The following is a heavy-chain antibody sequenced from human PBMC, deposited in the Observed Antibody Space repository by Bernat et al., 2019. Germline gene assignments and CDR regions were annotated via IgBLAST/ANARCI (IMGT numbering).Heavy chain of an antibody. CDR1: GYTFTSYG. Sequence: QFQLVQSGAEVKKPGASVKVSCKASGYTFTSYGISWVRQAPGQGLEWMGWISAYNGNTNYAQKLQGRVTMTTDTSTSTAYMELRSLRSDDTAVYYCARGRYYDSSGYPLYWYFDLWGRGTLVTVSS. D-gene: IGHD3-22*01. V-gene: IGHV1-18*01. CDR2: ISAYNGNT. J-gene: IGHJ2*01. CDR3: ARGRYYDSSGYPLYWYFDL.